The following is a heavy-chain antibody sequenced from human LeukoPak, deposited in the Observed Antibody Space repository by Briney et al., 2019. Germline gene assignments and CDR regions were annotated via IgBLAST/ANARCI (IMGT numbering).Heavy chain of an antibody. CDR3: ARGSVAGFDY. Sequence: PSETLSLTCIVSGRSISDFFWSWIRQSPGKGLEWIGSISYSGGTKYSPSLKSRVIISEDTSKNQFSLKLSSVTAADTAVYYCARGSVAGFDYWGQGTLVTVSS. D-gene: IGHD6-19*01. V-gene: IGHV4-59*01. CDR2: ISYSGGT. J-gene: IGHJ4*02. CDR1: GRSISDFF.